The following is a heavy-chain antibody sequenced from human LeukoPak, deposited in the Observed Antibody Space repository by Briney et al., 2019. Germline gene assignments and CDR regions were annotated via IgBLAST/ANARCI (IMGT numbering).Heavy chain of an antibody. J-gene: IGHJ4*02. D-gene: IGHD1-1*01. CDR3: ARQLVPYYFDY. Sequence: PSETLSLTCAVYGGSFSGYYWSWIRQPPGKGLEWIGSIYYSGSTYYNPSLKSRVTISVDTSKNQFSLKLSSVAAADTAVYYCARQLVPYYFDYWGQGTLVTVSS. V-gene: IGHV4-34*01. CDR1: GGSFSGYY. CDR2: IYYSGST.